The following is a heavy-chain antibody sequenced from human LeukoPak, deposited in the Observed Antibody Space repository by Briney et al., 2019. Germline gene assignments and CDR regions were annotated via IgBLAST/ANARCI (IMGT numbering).Heavy chain of an antibody. Sequence: KPSETRSLTCAVYGGSFSGYYWSWIRQPPGKGLEWIGEINHSGSTNYNPSLKSRVTISVDTSKNQFSLKLSSVTAADTAVYYCARGRGIRGSAFDIWVQGTMVTVSS. V-gene: IGHV4-34*01. J-gene: IGHJ3*02. CDR2: INHSGST. CDR1: GGSFSGYY. CDR3: ARGRGIRGSAFDI. D-gene: IGHD3-10*01.